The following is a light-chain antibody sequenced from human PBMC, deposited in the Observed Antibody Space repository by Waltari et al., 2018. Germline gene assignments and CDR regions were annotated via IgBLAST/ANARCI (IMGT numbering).Light chain of an antibody. J-gene: IGLJ2*01. CDR3: ATWDDSLNGL. CDR2: SNN. CDR1: SSNIGKNP. Sequence: QSVLTQPPSASGTPGQRVSISCSGSSSNIGKNPVNCDQQLPGTAPRLLIYSNNQRPSGVLDRFSGSKSGTSSSLAISVLQSEDEADYYCATWDDSLNGLFGGGTKLTVL. V-gene: IGLV1-44*01.